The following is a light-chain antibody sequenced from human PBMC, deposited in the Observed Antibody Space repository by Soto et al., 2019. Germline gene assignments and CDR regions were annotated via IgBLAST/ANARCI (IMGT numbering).Light chain of an antibody. CDR3: QQYGSSPT. CDR2: GAS. V-gene: IGKV3-20*01. J-gene: IGKJ4*01. Sequence: EIVMTQSPATLSVSPGERATLSCRASQSVTSNYLAWYQQKPGQAPRLLISGASSRATGIPDRFTGSGSGTGFTLTISRLEPEDSAVYYCQQYGSSPTFGGGTKVDI. CDR1: QSVTSNY.